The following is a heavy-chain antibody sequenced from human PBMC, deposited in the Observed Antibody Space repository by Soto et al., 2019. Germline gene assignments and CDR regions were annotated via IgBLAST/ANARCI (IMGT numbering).Heavy chain of an antibody. D-gene: IGHD3-16*02. CDR2: ISAYNGNT. CDR3: ARDQGGTYYDYVWGSYRPASFDY. V-gene: IGHV1-3*01. Sequence: ASVKVSCKASGYTFTSYAMHWVRQAPGQRLEWMGWISAYNGNTKYAQKFQGRVTITRDTSASTAYMELSSLRSEDTAVYYCARDQGGTYYDYVWGSYRPASFDYWGQGTLVTVSS. CDR1: GYTFTSYA. J-gene: IGHJ4*02.